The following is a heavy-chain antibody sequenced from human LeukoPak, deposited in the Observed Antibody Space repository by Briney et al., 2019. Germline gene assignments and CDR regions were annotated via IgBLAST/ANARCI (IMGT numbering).Heavy chain of an antibody. V-gene: IGHV1-18*01. D-gene: IGHD6-13*01. CDR2: ISAYNGNT. CDR3: ARDPGYSSSWDSFDI. CDR1: GYTFTSYG. Sequence: ASVKVSCKASGYTFTSYGISWVRQAPGQGLEWMGWISAYNGNTYYAQKLQGRVTMTTDTSTSTAYMELRSLRSDDTAVYYYARDPGYSSSWDSFDIWGQGTTVTVSS. J-gene: IGHJ3*02.